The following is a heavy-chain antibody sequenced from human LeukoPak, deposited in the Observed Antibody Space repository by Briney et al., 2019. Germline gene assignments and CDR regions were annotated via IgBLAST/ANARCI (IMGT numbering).Heavy chain of an antibody. CDR2: INPSGGST. V-gene: IGHV1-46*01. CDR3: ARSITMVRGVASGWFDP. Sequence: ASVKVSCKASGYTFTSYYMHWVRQAPGQGLEWMGIINPSGGSTSYAQKFQGRVTMTRDTSTSTVYLELSSLRSEDTAMYYCARSITMVRGVASGWFDPWGQGTLVTVSS. CDR1: GYTFTSYY. J-gene: IGHJ5*02. D-gene: IGHD3-10*01.